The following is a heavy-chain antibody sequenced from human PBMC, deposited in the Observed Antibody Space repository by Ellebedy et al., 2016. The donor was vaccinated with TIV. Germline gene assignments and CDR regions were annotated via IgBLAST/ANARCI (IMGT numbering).Heavy chain of an antibody. CDR2: ISGSGGST. Sequence: GESLKISXAASGFTFSSYAMSWVRQAPGKGLEWVSAISGSGGSTYYADSVKGRFTISRDNAKNSLYLQMNSLRAEDTAVYYCARQEGLMVYAIGGGDFDYWGQGTLVTVSS. V-gene: IGHV3-23*01. CDR1: GFTFSSYA. CDR3: ARQEGLMVYAIGGGDFDY. J-gene: IGHJ4*02. D-gene: IGHD2-8*01.